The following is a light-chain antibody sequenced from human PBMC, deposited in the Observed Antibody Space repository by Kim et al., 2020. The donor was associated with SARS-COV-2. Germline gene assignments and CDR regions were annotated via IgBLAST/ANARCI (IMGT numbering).Light chain of an antibody. V-gene: IGLV3-9*01. CDR1: NIGSKH. CDR3: QVWDNNTWV. CDR2: RDS. J-gene: IGLJ3*02. Sequence: VALGQTASITCGGDNIGSKHVHWYQQKAGQAPVLVIYRDSSRPAEIPERFSGSNSGNTATLTVSRAQAGDEADYYCQVWDNNTWVFGSGTKLTVL.